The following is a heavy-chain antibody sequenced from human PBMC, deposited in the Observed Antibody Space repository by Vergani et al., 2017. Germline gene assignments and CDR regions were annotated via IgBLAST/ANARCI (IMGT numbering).Heavy chain of an antibody. CDR2: ISYDGTQN. D-gene: IGHD2-15*01. Sequence: QVHLVESGGGVVQPGRSLRLSCVVSGFTSSYYGMHWVRQAPGKRLEWVPVISYDGTQNYYVDSVKGRFTISRDNSKSPLYLQMNSLRTEDTAVYYCATKSCGTPGCQIGYFREWGQGTLVTVSS. J-gene: IGHJ1*01. V-gene: IGHV3-30*03. CDR1: GFTSSYYG. CDR3: ATKSCGTPGCQIGYFRE.